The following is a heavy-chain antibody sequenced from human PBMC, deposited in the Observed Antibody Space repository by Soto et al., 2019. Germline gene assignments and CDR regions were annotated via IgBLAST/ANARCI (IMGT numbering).Heavy chain of an antibody. J-gene: IGHJ6*03. Sequence: SETLSLTCTVSSDSISSYYWIWTRQSPGKGLEWIGYTDYSGNTNYNPSIKSRVTISGDTSKNQFSLKLSSVTAADTAVYYCARSRTGYRYYYYYMDVWGKGTTVTVSS. V-gene: IGHV4-59*08. D-gene: IGHD3-9*01. CDR1: SDSISSYY. CDR3: ARSRTGYRYYYYYMDV. CDR2: TDYSGNT.